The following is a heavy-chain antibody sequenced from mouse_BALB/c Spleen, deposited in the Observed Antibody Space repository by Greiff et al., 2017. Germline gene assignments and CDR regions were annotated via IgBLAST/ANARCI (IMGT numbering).Heavy chain of an antibody. D-gene: IGHD1-1*01. Sequence: VQLVESGPGLVAPSQCLSITCTVSGFSLSRYSVHWVHQPPGKGLEWLGMIWGGGSTDYNSALKSRLSISKDNSKSQVFLKMNSLQTDDTAMYYCARNGPILRSVGGFAYWGQGTLVTVSA. V-gene: IGHV2-6-4*01. CDR3: ARNGPILRSVGGFAY. CDR1: GFSLSRYS. J-gene: IGHJ3*01. CDR2: IWGGGST.